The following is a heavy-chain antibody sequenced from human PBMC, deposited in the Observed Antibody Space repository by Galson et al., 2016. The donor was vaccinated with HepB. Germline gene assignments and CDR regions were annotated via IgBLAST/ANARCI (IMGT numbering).Heavy chain of an antibody. D-gene: IGHD1-1*01. CDR3: AKESLEGIVAYDI. J-gene: IGHJ3*02. Sequence: SVKVSCKASGYTFTSGSLTWVRQAPGQGLEWMGWIITANGHTDYSQRLQGRITMTTDTSTSTAYMELGGLRSGDTAVYYCAKESLEGIVAYDIWGQGTKVTVSS. CDR2: IITANGHT. CDR1: GYTFTSGS. V-gene: IGHV1-18*01.